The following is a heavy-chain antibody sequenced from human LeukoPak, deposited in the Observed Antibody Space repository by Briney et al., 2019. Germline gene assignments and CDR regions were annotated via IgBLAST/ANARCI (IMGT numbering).Heavy chain of an antibody. CDR2: IYHSGST. V-gene: IGHV4-34*01. CDR1: TGSFSLYY. CDR3: ARESLTMVRVFHP. Sequence: PSGALSLTCAVSTGSFSLYYWSWVRPPPGKGLEWMAEIYHSGSTNYNPSLPSRASIPVDASMNQCSLNVASVTAADTAVYYCARESLTMVRVFHPWGQGTLVTVSS. D-gene: IGHD3-10*01. J-gene: IGHJ5*02.